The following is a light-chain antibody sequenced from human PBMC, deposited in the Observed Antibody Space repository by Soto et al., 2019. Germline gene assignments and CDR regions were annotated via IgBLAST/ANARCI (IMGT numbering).Light chain of an antibody. CDR3: QHYNSYSEA. V-gene: IGKV1-39*01. CDR2: AAS. J-gene: IGKJ1*01. Sequence: DIHITHSPASLSASVLNRVTITCRASQSISSYLNWYQQKPGKAPKLLIYAASSLQSGVPSRFSGSGSGTEFALTISSLQPDDFATYYCQHYNSYSEAFGQGTKVDIK. CDR1: QSISSY.